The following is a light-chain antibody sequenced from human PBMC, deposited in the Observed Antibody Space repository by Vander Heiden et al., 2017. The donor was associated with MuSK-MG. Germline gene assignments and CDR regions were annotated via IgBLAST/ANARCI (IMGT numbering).Light chain of an antibody. CDR3: QQDCSSLLT. CDR1: QSVSSSY. CDR2: GAS. J-gene: IGKJ3*01. Sequence: EIVLTQSPGTLSLSPGERATLSCRASQSVSSSYLAWYQQKPGQAPRLLIYGASSRATGIPDRFSGSGSGTDFTLTISSLEPEDFAVYYCQQDCSSLLTFGHGTKVDIK. V-gene: IGKV3-20*01.